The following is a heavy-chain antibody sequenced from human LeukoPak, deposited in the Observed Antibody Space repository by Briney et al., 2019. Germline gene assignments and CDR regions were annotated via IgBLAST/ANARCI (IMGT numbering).Heavy chain of an antibody. Sequence: PSETLPLTCTVSGGSISSHYWSWIRQPPGKGLEWIGYIYYSGSTNYNPSLKSRVTISVDTSKNQFSLKLSSVTAADTAVYYCARSGTTGFDYWGQGTLVTVSS. CDR2: IYYSGST. CDR1: GGSISSHY. D-gene: IGHD1-1*01. CDR3: ARSGTTGFDY. J-gene: IGHJ4*02. V-gene: IGHV4-59*11.